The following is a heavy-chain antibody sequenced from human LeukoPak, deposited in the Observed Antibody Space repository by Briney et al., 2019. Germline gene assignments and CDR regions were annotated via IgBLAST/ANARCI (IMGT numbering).Heavy chain of an antibody. D-gene: IGHD6-19*01. CDR2: ISSSGSAI. CDR3: ARGSWLVPPTDY. Sequence: TGGSLRLSCAASGFSFSSYEMNWVRQAPGKGLEWVSYISSSGSAIYYADSVKGRFTISRDNAKNSLYLQMNSLRAEDTSIYYCARGSWLVPPTDYWGQGTLVTVSS. CDR1: GFSFSSYE. J-gene: IGHJ4*02. V-gene: IGHV3-48*03.